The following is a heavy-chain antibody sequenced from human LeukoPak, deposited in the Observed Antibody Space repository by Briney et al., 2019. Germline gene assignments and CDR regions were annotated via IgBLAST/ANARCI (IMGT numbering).Heavy chain of an antibody. V-gene: IGHV3-23*01. CDR3: AKDLKDLAGYYFDS. CDR1: EFTFKDYA. CDR2: GGSDDST. Sequence: PSGGSLRLSCTASEFTFKDYAMTWLRQAPGKGLEWVSSGGSDDSTYYADSVKGRFTISRDNSKNTLYLQMNSLRAEDTAIYYCAKDLKDLAGYYFDSWGQGTLVTVSS. D-gene: IGHD1-14*01. J-gene: IGHJ4*02.